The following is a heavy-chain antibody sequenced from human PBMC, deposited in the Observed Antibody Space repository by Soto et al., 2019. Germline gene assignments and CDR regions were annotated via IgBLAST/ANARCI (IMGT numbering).Heavy chain of an antibody. CDR2: ISAYNGNT. V-gene: IGHV1-18*04. CDR1: GYTLTGYY. CDR3: ARDLLGIDAFDI. J-gene: IGHJ3*02. D-gene: IGHD7-27*01. Sequence: GASVKVSCKASGYTLTGYYMHWVRQAPGQGLEWMGWISAYNGNTNYAQKLQGRVTMTTDTSTSTAYMELRSLRSDDTAVYYCARDLLGIDAFDIWGQGTMVTVSS.